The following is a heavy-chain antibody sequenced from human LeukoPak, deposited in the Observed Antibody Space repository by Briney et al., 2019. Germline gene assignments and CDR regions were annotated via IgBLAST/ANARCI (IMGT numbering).Heavy chain of an antibody. CDR3: AREGWVGSYREVDY. CDR2: ISYDGSNK. D-gene: IGHD1-26*01. J-gene: IGHJ4*02. CDR1: GFTFSSYA. Sequence: GGSLRLSCAASGFTFSSYAMHWVRQAPGKGLEWVAVISYDGSNKYYADSVKGRFTISRDNAKSSLYLQMNSLRADDTAVYYCAREGWVGSYREVDYWGQGTLVTVSS. V-gene: IGHV3-30-3*01.